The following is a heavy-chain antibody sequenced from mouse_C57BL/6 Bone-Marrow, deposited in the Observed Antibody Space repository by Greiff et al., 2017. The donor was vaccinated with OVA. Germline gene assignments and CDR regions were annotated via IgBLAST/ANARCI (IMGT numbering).Heavy chain of an antibody. D-gene: IGHD2-5*01. Sequence: VQLKQSGAELARPGASVKLSCKASGYTFTSYGISWVKQRTGQGLEWIGEIYPRSGNTYYNEKFKGQATLTADKSSSTAYMELRSLTSEDSAVYFCAGWGAYYSIYASYFDYWGQGTTLTVSS. CDR1: GYTFTSYG. V-gene: IGHV1-81*01. CDR3: AGWGAYYSIYASYFDY. CDR2: IYPRSGNT. J-gene: IGHJ2*01.